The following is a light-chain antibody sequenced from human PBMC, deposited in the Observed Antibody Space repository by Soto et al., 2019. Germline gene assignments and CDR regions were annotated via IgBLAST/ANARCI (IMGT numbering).Light chain of an antibody. V-gene: IGKV1-27*01. CDR1: QAIKKC. CDR2: AAS. J-gene: IGKJ1*01. CDR3: PRYDIAPSA. Sequence: DFRMTQSPSSLSASVGDRVSVTCRASQAIKKCLAWYQQKPGKVPELLIYAASTLQSGVPSRFSGSGSETDFILTINNLQPKDAATYYCPRYDIAPSAFGHGTK.